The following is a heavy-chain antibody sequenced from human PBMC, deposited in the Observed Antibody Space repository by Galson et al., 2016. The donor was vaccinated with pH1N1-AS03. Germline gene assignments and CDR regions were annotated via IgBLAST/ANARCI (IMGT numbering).Heavy chain of an antibody. V-gene: IGHV2-70*11. CDR2: IDWNDNK. CDR3: APFHYGYYSGWFDP. D-gene: IGHD4-17*01. J-gene: IGHJ5*02. Sequence: PALVKPTQTLTLTCTFSGFSLSTSGMCVSWIRQPPGKALEWLARIDWNDNKYYSTSLKTRLTISKDTSKNQVVLTMTNVDPVDTSTFYCAPFHYGYYSGWFDPWGQGTLVTVSS. CDR1: GFSLSTSGMC.